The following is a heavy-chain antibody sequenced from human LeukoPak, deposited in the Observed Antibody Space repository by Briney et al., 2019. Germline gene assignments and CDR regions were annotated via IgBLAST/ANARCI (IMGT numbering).Heavy chain of an antibody. CDR1: GGSISSSSYY. Sequence: SETLSLTCTVSGGSISSSSYYWGWVRQPRGKGLEWIGSIYYIGSTYYNPSLKSRVAISLDTSKNQFSLNLSSVTAADTAVYYCARYCRSSSGPNVTPRAFDIWGQGTMVTVSS. CDR3: ARYCRSSSGPNVTPRAFDI. J-gene: IGHJ3*02. V-gene: IGHV4-39*01. CDR2: IYYIGST. D-gene: IGHD2-2*01.